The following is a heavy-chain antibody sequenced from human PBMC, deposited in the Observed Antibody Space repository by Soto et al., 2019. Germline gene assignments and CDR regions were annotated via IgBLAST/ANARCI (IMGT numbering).Heavy chain of an antibody. CDR2: INPSGGST. J-gene: IGHJ4*02. CDR3: ARASSGYLSYFDY. V-gene: IGHV1-46*01. CDR1: GYTFTSYY. D-gene: IGHD3-22*01. Sequence: QVQLVQSGAEVKKPGASVKVSCKASGYTFTSYYMHWVRQAPGQGLEWMGIINPSGGSTSYAQKFQGRVTMTRDTSTSTVYMDLSSLSSEDTAVYYCARASSGYLSYFDYWGQGTLVTVSS.